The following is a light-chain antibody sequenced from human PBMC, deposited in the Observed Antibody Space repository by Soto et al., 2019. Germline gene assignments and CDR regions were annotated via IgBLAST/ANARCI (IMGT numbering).Light chain of an antibody. CDR3: QQHKDYPLP. CDR2: AAS. CDR1: HDISSY. J-gene: IGKJ5*01. Sequence: IRVTLSPSFVSASVRDRVTITCRASHDISSYLTWYQQKPGKAPTVLIYAASTLQGGVPSRFSGSGSGTEFTLTISSLQSEDFASYYCQQHKDYPLPSGRGTRLEIK. V-gene: IGKV1-9*01.